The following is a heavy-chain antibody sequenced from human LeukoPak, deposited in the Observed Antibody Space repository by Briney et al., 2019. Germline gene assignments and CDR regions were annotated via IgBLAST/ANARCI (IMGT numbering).Heavy chain of an antibody. J-gene: IGHJ4*02. D-gene: IGHD6-19*01. CDR1: GFTVSSNY. V-gene: IGHV3-53*01. CDR2: IYSGGST. CDR3: ARVRPYSSGSELDY. Sequence: GGSLRLSCAASGFTVSSNYMSWVRQAPGKGLEWVSVIYSGGSTYYADSVKGRFTISRDNSKNTLYLQMNSLRAEDTAVYYCARVRPYSSGSELDYWGQGTLVTVSS.